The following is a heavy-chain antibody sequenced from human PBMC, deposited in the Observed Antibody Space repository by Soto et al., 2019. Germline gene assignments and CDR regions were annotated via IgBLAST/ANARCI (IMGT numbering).Heavy chain of an antibody. V-gene: IGHV1-24*01. J-gene: IGHJ6*02. CDR3: ARGGYSYGTYYYGMDV. D-gene: IGHD5-18*01. CDR2: FDPEDGET. Sequence: ASVKVSCKVSGYTLTELSMHWVRQAPGKGLEWMGGFDPEDGETIYAQKFQGRVTMTEDTSTDTAYMELSRLRSDDTAVFYCARGGYSYGTYYYGMDVWGQGTTVTVSS. CDR1: GYTLTELS.